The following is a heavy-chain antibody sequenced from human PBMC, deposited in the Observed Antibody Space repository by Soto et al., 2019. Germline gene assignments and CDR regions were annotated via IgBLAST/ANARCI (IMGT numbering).Heavy chain of an antibody. V-gene: IGHV1-69*02. J-gene: IGHJ2*01. Sequence: SVKVSCKASGGTFSSYTISWVRQAPGQGLEWMGRIIHILGIANYAQKFQGRVTITADKSTSTAYMELSSLRSEDTAVYYCARVEGYGDYGVSGYFDLWGRGTLVTVPQ. CDR2: IIHILGIA. CDR3: ARVEGYGDYGVSGYFDL. D-gene: IGHD4-17*01. CDR1: GGTFSSYT.